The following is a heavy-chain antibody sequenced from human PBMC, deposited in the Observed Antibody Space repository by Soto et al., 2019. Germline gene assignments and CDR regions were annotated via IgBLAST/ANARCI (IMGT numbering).Heavy chain of an antibody. V-gene: IGHV4-59*01. CDR2: IYYSGST. J-gene: IGHJ6*02. D-gene: IGHD3-10*01. CDR1: GGSISSYY. Sequence: PSETLSLTCTVSGGSISSYYWSWIRQPPGKGLEWIGYIYYSGSTNYNPSLKSRVTISVDTSKNQFSLKLSSVTAADTAVYYCANSARATYYYYYGMDVWGQGTTVTVSS. CDR3: ANSARATYYYYYGMDV.